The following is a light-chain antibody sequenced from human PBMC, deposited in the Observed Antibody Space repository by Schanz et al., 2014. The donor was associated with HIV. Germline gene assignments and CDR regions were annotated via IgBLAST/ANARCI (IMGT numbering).Light chain of an antibody. V-gene: IGKV3-20*01. J-gene: IGKJ4*01. CDR1: QSVASY. CDR2: ATS. Sequence: EIVLTQSPATLSLSPGERATLSCRASQSVASYLAWYQQKRDQPPRLVIYATSTRAAGIPDRFSGTGSGTDFTLTISSLEPEDFAVYYCQQYGSSLLTFGGGTKVEIK. CDR3: QQYGSSLLT.